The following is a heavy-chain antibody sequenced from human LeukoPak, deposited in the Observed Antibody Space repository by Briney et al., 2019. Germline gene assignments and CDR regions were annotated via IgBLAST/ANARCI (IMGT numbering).Heavy chain of an antibody. CDR1: GLAFSAYK. CDR3: VVGGSPGY. Sequence: GGSMRLSCAASGLAFSAYKMHWVRQAPRKGLVRVSRISTDGYTTDYADFVQGRFTASRDNTKNTWSLEMNSLRAEDTAVYYCVVGGSPGYWGQGTLVTVSS. J-gene: IGHJ4*02. CDR2: ISTDGYTT. V-gene: IGHV3-74*01. D-gene: IGHD2-15*01.